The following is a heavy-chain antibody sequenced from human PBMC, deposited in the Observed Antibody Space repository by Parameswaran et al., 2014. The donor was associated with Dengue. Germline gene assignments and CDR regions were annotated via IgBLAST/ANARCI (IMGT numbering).Heavy chain of an antibody. CDR3: TTVGDIVVVPAAARPYYYYYMDV. V-gene: IGHV3-15*01. CDR2: IKSKTDGGTT. D-gene: IGHD2-2*01. J-gene: IGHJ6*03. Sequence: RWIRQPPGKGLEWVGRIKSKTDGGTTDYAAPVKGRFTISRDDSKNTLYLQMNSLKTEDTAVYYCTTVGDIVVVPAAARPYYYYYMDVWGQGTTVTVSS.